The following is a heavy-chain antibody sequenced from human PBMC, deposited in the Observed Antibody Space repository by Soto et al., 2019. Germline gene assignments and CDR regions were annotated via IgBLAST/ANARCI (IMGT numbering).Heavy chain of an antibody. V-gene: IGHV1-18*04. CDR3: ARDEWRFLEWSPIGFLSYGHNTYYYYYYGMDV. CDR2: ISAYNGNT. D-gene: IGHD3-3*01. Sequence: ASVKVSCKASGYTFTSYGISWVRQAPGQGLEWMGWISAYNGNTNYAQKLQGRVTMTTDTSPSTAYMERRSLRSDDTAVYYCARDEWRFLEWSPIGFLSYGHNTYYYYYYGMDVWGQGTTVTGSS. CDR1: GYTFTSYG. J-gene: IGHJ6*02.